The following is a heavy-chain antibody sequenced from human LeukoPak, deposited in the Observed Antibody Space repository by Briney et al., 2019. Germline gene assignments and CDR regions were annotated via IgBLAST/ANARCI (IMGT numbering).Heavy chain of an antibody. CDR1: GFTFSSYA. V-gene: IGHV3-23*01. CDR3: ARDPYDSGDPYYGAFDI. Sequence: PGGSLRLSCAASGFTFSSYAMSWVRQAPGKGLEWVSAISGSGGSTYYADSVKGRFTISRDNSKNTLYLQMNSLRAEDTAVYFCARDPYDSGDPYYGAFDIWGQGTMVTVSS. CDR2: ISGSGGST. D-gene: IGHD3-22*01. J-gene: IGHJ3*02.